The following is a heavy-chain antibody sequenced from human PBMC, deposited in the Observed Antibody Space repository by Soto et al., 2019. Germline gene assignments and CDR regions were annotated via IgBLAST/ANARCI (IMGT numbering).Heavy chain of an antibody. V-gene: IGHV4-59*01. CDR2: IYRTGSA. J-gene: IGHJ3*01. Sequence: SETLSLTCTVSGGSISTYYWNWIRHSPGTGLEWIGYIYRTGSAHYNPSLNGRVAISLDMSRNRFSLKLNSVTAADTAVYFCARQIGDDPFDVWGQGTMVTVSS. CDR1: GGSISTYY. D-gene: IGHD3-3*01. CDR3: ARQIGDDPFDV.